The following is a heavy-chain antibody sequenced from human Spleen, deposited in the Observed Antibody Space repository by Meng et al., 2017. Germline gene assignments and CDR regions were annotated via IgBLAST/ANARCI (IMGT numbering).Heavy chain of an antibody. V-gene: IGHV1-18*01. D-gene: IGHD3-22*01. Sequence: QVQLVQSGVEVKKPGASVKVSCKAFGYSFTNYGISWVRQAPGQGLEWMGWISPYNGKTNSAQKLQGRVTMTTDTSTSTSYMELRSLRSDDTAVYYCARGGPFYDSSGYSIYYFDYWGQGTLVTVSS. CDR3: ARGGPFYDSSGYSIYYFDY. CDR1: GYSFTNYG. CDR2: ISPYNGKT. J-gene: IGHJ4*02.